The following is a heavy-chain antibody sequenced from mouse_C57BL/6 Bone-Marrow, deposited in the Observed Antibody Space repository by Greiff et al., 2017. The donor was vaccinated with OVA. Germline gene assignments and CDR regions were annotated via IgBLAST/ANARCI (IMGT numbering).Heavy chain of an antibody. Sequence: EVQVVESGGGLVQPGGSLKLSCAASGFTFSDYYMYWVRQTPEKRLEWVAYISNGGGSTYYPDTVKGRFTISRDNAKNTLYLQMSRLKSEDTAMYYCARHHYSNYPFAYWGQGTLVTVSA. CDR3: ARHHYSNYPFAY. CDR2: ISNGGGST. V-gene: IGHV5-12*01. D-gene: IGHD2-5*01. CDR1: GFTFSDYY. J-gene: IGHJ3*01.